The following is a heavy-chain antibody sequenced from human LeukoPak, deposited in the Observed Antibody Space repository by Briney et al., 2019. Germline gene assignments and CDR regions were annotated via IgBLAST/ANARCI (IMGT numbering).Heavy chain of an antibody. V-gene: IGHV4-34*01. CDR3: ARGRGIAVTGPRVFDP. CDR1: GGSFSGYY. D-gene: IGHD6-19*01. J-gene: IGHJ5*02. Sequence: SETLSLTCVVYGGSFSGYYWSWIRQPPGKGLEWIGEINHSGSTNYNPSLKSRVTISVDTSKNQFSLKLSSVTAADTAVYYCARGRGIAVTGPRVFDPWGQGTLVTVSS. CDR2: INHSGST.